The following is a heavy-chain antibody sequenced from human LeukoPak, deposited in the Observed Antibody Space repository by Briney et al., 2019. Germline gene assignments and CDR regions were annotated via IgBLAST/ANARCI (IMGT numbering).Heavy chain of an antibody. CDR2: ISGSGGNT. D-gene: IGHD5-18*01. V-gene: IGHV3-23*01. CDR3: AKDKGDVGYSYGIDH. CDR1: GFTFSNYA. J-gene: IGHJ4*02. Sequence: GGSLRLSCAASGFTFSNYAMSWVRQAPGKGLEWVSVISGSGGNTYYADSVKGRFTISRDKSKNTLNLQMNSLRAEDTAVYFCAKDKGDVGYSYGIDHWGQGTLVTVSS.